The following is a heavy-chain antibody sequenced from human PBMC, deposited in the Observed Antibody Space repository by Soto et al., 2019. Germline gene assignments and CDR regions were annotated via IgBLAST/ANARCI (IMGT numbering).Heavy chain of an antibody. J-gene: IGHJ5*02. V-gene: IGHV4-4*02. CDR3: TKVGAEFLIVRGDRWFDP. CDR2: IHPNGNT. D-gene: IGHD1-26*01. Sequence: QVQLQESGPGLVKPSGTLSLTCVVTGGSITSSNWWSWVRQSPGKGLEWIGEIHPNGNTNYNPSLNCRITMLVDTSNNQFSLKLTSVTAADTAVYYCTKVGAEFLIVRGDRWFDPWCQGTLVTISS. CDR1: GGSITSSNW.